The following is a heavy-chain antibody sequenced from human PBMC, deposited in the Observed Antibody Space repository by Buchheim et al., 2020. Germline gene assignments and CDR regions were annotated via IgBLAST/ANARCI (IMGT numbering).Heavy chain of an antibody. CDR2: IYHSGST. D-gene: IGHD3-22*01. CDR1: GCSISSSNW. J-gene: IGHJ6*03. V-gene: IGHV4-4*02. CDR3: ARGIVVVNPGYYYYYMDV. Sequence: QVQLQESGPGLVKPSGTLSLTCAVSGCSISSSNWWSWVRQPPGKGLEWTGEIYHSGSTNYNPSLKSRATISVDTSKNQFSLKLSSVTAADTAVYYCARGIVVVNPGYYYYYMDVWGKGTT.